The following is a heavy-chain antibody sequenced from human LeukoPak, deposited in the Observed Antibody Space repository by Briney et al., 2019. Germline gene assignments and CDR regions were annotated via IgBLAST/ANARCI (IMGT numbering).Heavy chain of an antibody. V-gene: IGHV4-34*01. D-gene: IGHD5-12*01. CDR3: ARGALSIVATHFDY. J-gene: IGHJ4*02. Sequence: SETLSLTCDVSGGSFSGYYWSWIRQPPGKGLEWIGEINHTGRTHYKLSLMSRVTISVDPSKIHFSLKLSSVTAADTGVYYCARGALSIVATHFDYWGQGTLVTVSS. CDR2: INHTGRT. CDR1: GGSFSGYY.